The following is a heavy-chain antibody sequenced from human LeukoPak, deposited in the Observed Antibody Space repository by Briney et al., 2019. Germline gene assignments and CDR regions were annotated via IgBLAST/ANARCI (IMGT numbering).Heavy chain of an antibody. CDR2: IYYSGST. CDR1: GGSISSYY. V-gene: IGHV4-59*01. Sequence: PSETLSLTCTASGGSISSYYWSWIRQPPGKGLEWIGYIYYSGSTNYNPSLKSRVTISVDTSKNQFSLKLSSVTAADTAVYYCARVEAVAGLGGPFDYWGQGTLVTVSS. CDR3: ARVEAVAGLGGPFDY. D-gene: IGHD6-19*01. J-gene: IGHJ4*02.